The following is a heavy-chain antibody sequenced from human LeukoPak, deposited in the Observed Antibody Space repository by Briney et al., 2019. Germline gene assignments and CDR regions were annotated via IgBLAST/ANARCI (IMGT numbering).Heavy chain of an antibody. CDR1: GFTFSSYS. J-gene: IGHJ3*02. CDR3: ARGFALAFDI. Sequence: GGSLRLSCAASGFTFSSYSMNWVRQAPGKGLEWVSGINWNGGSTGYADSVKGRFTISRDNAKNSLYLQMNSLRAEDTALYYCARGFALAFDIWGQGTMVTVSS. D-gene: IGHD3-10*01. CDR2: INWNGGST. V-gene: IGHV3-20*04.